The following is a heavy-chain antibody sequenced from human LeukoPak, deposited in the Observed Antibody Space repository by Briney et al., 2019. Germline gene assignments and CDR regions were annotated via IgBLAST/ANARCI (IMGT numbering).Heavy chain of an antibody. J-gene: IGHJ4*02. CDR1: GFAFCTYA. CDR2: IKSKTDGGTT. D-gene: IGHD3-3*01. V-gene: IGHV3-15*01. Sequence: GGAPRVSCAAPGFAFCTYAMSWGPPGPGEGVGWGGRIKSKTDGGTTDYAAPVKGRFTISRDDSKNTLYLQMNSLKTEDTAVYYCTTDYDFWSGYYRDYWGQGTLVTVSS. CDR3: TTDYDFWSGYYRDY.